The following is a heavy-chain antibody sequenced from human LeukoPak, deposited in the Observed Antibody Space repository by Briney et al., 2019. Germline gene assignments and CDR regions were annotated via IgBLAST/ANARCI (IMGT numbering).Heavy chain of an antibody. V-gene: IGHV3-13*01. D-gene: IGHD3-9*01. CDR1: GFTFSSYD. J-gene: IGHJ6*02. CDR2: IGTGGDT. CDR3: VRGGRYDILTGYLTPGYYGMDV. Sequence: PGGSLRLSCAASGFTFSSYDMHWVRQATGKGLEWVSAIGTGGDTYYPGSVKGRFTISRENARNSLFLQMNSLRAGDTAVYYCVRGGRYDILTGYLTPGYYGMDVWGQGTTVTVSS.